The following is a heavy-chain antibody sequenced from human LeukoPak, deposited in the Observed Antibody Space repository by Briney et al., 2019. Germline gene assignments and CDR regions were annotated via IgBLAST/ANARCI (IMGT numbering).Heavy chain of an antibody. CDR3: ARHWGTSSWYVDY. Sequence: SETLSLTCTVSGGSISSSNYYWGWIRQPPGKGLEWIGYIYYSGSTNYNPSLKSRVTISVDTSKNQVSLKLSSVTAADTAVYYCARHWGTSSWYVDYWGQGTLVTVSS. CDR1: GGSISSSNYY. CDR2: IYYSGST. J-gene: IGHJ4*02. D-gene: IGHD6-13*01. V-gene: IGHV4-61*05.